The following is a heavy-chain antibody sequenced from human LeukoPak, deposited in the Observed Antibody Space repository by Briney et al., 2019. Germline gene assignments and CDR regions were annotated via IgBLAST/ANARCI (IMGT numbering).Heavy chain of an antibody. CDR2: IYDSGST. Sequence: PSETLSLTCTVSGGSIRSSYYYWGWIRQPPGKGLEWIGGIYDSGSTYYNPSLKSRVTISVDTSKNQFSLKLSSVTAADTAVYYCARVGTYDSSGYYFVPYWYFDLWGRGTLVTVSS. J-gene: IGHJ2*01. V-gene: IGHV4-39*07. D-gene: IGHD3-22*01. CDR1: GGSIRSSYYY. CDR3: ARVGTYDSSGYYFVPYWYFDL.